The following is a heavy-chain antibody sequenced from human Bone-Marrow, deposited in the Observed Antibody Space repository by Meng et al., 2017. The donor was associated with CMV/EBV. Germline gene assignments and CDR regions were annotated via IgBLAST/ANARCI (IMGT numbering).Heavy chain of an antibody. J-gene: IGHJ5*02. CDR1: AYTFTSYD. D-gene: IGHD3-10*01. CDR3: TRGRGSTHKGNWFDP. Sequence: ASVKVSCKASAYTFTSYDINWVRQATGQGLEWMGWMNPNSGNTAYAPKFQGRLTMTRNTSINTAYMDLSSLRSEDTAIYYCTRGRGSTHKGNWFDPWGQGTLVTVSS. V-gene: IGHV1-8*01. CDR2: MNPNSGNT.